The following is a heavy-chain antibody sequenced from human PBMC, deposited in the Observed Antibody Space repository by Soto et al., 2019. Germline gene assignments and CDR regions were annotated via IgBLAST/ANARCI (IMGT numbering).Heavy chain of an antibody. J-gene: IGHJ4*02. D-gene: IGHD2-21*02. CDR3: ARSIVVVTAAGY. CDR2: INAGNGNT. Sequence: ASVKVSCKASGYTFTSYAMHWVRQAPGQRLEWMGWINAGNGNTKNSQKFQGRVTITRDTSASTAYMELSSLRSEDTAVYYCARSIVVVTAAGYWGQGTLVTVSS. V-gene: IGHV1-3*01. CDR1: GYTFTSYA.